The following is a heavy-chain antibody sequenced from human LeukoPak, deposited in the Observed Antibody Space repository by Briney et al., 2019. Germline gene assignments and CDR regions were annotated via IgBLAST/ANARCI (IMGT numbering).Heavy chain of an antibody. CDR2: INPNSGGT. D-gene: IGHD2-21*02. CDR1: GYTFTGYY. CDR3: ATSSVTAIPVDY. V-gene: IGHV1-2*02. Sequence: GASVKVSCKASGYTFTGYYMHWVRQAPGQGLEWMGWINPNSGGTNYAQKFQGRVTMTRDTSISTAYMELRSLRSDDTAVYYCATSSVTAIPVDYWGQGTLVTVSS. J-gene: IGHJ4*02.